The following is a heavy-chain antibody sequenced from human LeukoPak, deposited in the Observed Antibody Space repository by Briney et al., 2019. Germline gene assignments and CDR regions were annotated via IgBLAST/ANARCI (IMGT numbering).Heavy chain of an antibody. CDR3: ARDTLGEGEDANYAVYYFDY. Sequence: GGSVRLSCAASGFRFNTYWMSWVRQAPGQGLEWVANIKQDGNEKYYADSVKGRFTISRDNGKNSLDLQMNSLRADDTAVYYCARDTLGEGEDANYAVYYFDYWGQGTVVTVSS. CDR1: GFRFNTYW. D-gene: IGHD4/OR15-4a*01. CDR2: IKQDGNEK. V-gene: IGHV3-7*01. J-gene: IGHJ4*02.